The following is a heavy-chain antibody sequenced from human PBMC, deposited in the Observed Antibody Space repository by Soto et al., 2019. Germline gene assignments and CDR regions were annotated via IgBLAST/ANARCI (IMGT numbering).Heavy chain of an antibody. CDR1: GFTLSSQN. J-gene: IGHJ4*02. CDR2: ISYDGSKK. V-gene: IGHV3-30-3*01. D-gene: IGHD6-13*01. CDR3: ARLWYEGNPDDY. Sequence: QVQLVESGGGVVQPGTSLRLSCAASGFTLSSQNMHWVRQAPGKGPEWVGVISYDGSKKYFADSVKGRFTISRDNSQNMLYLQVSSLRAEDTAIYYCARLWYEGNPDDYWGQGTLVTVSS.